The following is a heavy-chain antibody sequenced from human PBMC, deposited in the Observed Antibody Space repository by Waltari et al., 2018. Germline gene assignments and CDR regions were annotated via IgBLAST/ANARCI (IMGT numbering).Heavy chain of an antibody. J-gene: IGHJ4*02. CDR1: GFTFDDYT. Sequence: EVQLVESGGVVVQPGGSLRLSCAASGFTFDDYTMHWVRQAPGKGLEVFSLISWDGCSTYYADSVKGRFTNSRDNSKNSLYLQMNSLRTDDPALYYCAKDDAPGLVSGIDYWGQGTLVTVSS. D-gene: IGHD6-19*01. V-gene: IGHV3-43*01. CDR3: AKDDAPGLVSGIDY. CDR2: ISWDGCST.